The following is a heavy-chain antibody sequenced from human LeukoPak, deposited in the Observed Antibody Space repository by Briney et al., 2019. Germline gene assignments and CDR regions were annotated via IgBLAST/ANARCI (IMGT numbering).Heavy chain of an antibody. D-gene: IGHD6-6*01. CDR3: ARELYSSSSDWFDP. V-gene: IGHV4-59*11. CDR2: IYYSGST. CDR1: GGSISSHY. J-gene: IGHJ5*02. Sequence: SETLSLTCTVSGGSISSHYWSWIRQPPGKGLEWIGYIYYSGSTNYSPSLKSRVTISVDTSKNQFSLKLSSVTAADTTVYYCARELYSSSSDWFDPWGQGTLVTVSS.